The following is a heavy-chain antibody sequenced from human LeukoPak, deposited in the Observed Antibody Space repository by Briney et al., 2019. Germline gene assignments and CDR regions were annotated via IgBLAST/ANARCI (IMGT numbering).Heavy chain of an antibody. CDR1: GGSISSSFYH. J-gene: IGHJ4*02. V-gene: IGHV4-39*07. Sequence: PSETLSLTCTVSGGSISSSFYHWGWIRQPPGKGLEWIGSIYYSGNTYYNPSLKSRVTISVDTSKNQFSLRLTSVTAADTAVYYCARVVETGYSYGCFDYWGQGTLVTVSS. CDR2: IYYSGNT. D-gene: IGHD5-18*01. CDR3: ARVVETGYSYGCFDY.